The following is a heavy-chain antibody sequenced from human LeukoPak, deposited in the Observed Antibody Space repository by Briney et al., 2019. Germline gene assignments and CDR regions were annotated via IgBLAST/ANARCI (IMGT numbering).Heavy chain of an antibody. CDR1: GGSLSGYF. CDR2: INKSGRT. Sequence: SETLSHTRAVYGGSLSGYFWGWIRQVPGRGLEWVGEINKSGRTSYKPSIKSRVTIRVDSSKNQISLKLSFVTATDTAVYYCARGWFGFWHNSYADDNAFDIWGQGTMVTVSS. D-gene: IGHD5-18*01. V-gene: IGHV4-34*01. CDR3: ARGWFGFWHNSYADDNAFDI. J-gene: IGHJ3*02.